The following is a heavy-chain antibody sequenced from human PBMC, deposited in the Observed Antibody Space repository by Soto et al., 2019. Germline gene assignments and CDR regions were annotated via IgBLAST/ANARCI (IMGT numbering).Heavy chain of an antibody. Sequence: QVQLLQSGAEVKKPGSSVKVSCKVSGGAFTNYALNWVRHGPGQGLEGLGGIIPLHNTSNYSLKFLGRVTVTADISSTTVYMELNSLTSDDTATYYCASWSNWNPLYYDGLDVWGQGTTVTVSS. CDR2: IIPLHNTS. V-gene: IGHV1-69*06. CDR1: GGAFTNYA. CDR3: ASWSNWNPLYYDGLDV. J-gene: IGHJ6*02. D-gene: IGHD1-20*01.